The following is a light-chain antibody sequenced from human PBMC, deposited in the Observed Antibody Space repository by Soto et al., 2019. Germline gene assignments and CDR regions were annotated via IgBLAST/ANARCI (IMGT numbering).Light chain of an antibody. V-gene: IGLV2-14*03. CDR1: SSDVGGYNY. CDR3: SSHTNSRFV. J-gene: IGLJ2*01. Sequence: QSALTQSASVSGSPGQSITISCTGTSSDVGGYNYVSWYQQHPGKAPKLMIYDVSNRPSGVSNRFSGSKSGNTASLTISGLQSEDEADYYCSSHTNSRFVFGGGTKLTVL. CDR2: DVS.